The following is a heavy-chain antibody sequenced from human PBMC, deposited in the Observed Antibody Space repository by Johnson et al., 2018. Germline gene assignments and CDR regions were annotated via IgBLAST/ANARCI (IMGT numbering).Heavy chain of an antibody. D-gene: IGHD3-3*01. J-gene: IGHJ6*02. CDR3: ARVTTVGVVPYAYYGMDV. V-gene: IGHV4-59*01. CDR2: IYYSGST. CDR1: GGSISRYY. Sequence: QVQLQESGPGLVKPSETLSLTCTVSGGSISRYYWNWIRQPPGKGLEWLWYIYYSGSTNYNPSLTSRVTISVDTPKSHFSLRLRAVTAADTAVYYCARVTTVGVVPYAYYGMDVWGQGTTVTVSS.